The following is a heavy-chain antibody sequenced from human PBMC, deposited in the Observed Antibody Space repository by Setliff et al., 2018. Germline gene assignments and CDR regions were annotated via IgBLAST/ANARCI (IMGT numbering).Heavy chain of an antibody. CDR2: ISPYSGKT. CDR1: GYNFKSYD. CDR3: SRLVRYCTTTTCQTLSGGEH. J-gene: IGHJ1*01. D-gene: IGHD2-8*01. V-gene: IGHV1-18*01. Sequence: ASVKVSCKTLGYNFKSYDIIWVRQAPGQGLEWMGWISPYSGKTNYAQRFQGRVTMTTDTSTDTAFLDLRSLRSDDTAIYYCSRLVRYCTTTTCQTLSGGEHWGPGTLVTVSS.